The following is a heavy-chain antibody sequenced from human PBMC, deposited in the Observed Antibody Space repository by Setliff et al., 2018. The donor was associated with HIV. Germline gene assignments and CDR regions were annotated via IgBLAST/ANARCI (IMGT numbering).Heavy chain of an antibody. J-gene: IGHJ4*02. CDR3: ARGRQGPSYYDSTGLSRGRDFDF. CDR2: GDQSGSA. Sequence: TLSLTCAVYGDSFSDYYWSWIRQPPGKGLEWIGEGDQSGSANYNPSLTGRGTISVDTLKRHFSLKLTSVTAADAAVYYCARGRQGPSYYDSTGLSRGRDFDFWGQGTLVTVS. V-gene: IGHV4-34*01. CDR1: GDSFSDYY. D-gene: IGHD3-16*01.